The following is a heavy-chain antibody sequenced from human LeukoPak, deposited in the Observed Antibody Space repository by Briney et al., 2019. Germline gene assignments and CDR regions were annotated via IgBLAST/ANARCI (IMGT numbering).Heavy chain of an antibody. D-gene: IGHD3-22*01. V-gene: IGHV3-30*18. Sequence: GGSLRLSCAASGFTFSSYGMHWVRQAPGKGLEWVAVISYDGSNKYYADSVKGRFTISRDNSKNTLYLQMNSLRAEDTAVYYCAKDGAYYYDSSGPYYFDYWGQGTLVTVSS. CDR1: GFTFSSYG. J-gene: IGHJ4*02. CDR3: AKDGAYYYDSSGPYYFDY. CDR2: ISYDGSNK.